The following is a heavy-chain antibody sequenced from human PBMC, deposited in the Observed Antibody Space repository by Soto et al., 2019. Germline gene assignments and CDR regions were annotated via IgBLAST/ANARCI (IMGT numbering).Heavy chain of an antibody. CDR2: ISGSGGST. V-gene: IGHV3-23*01. Sequence: GGSLRLSCAASGFTFSSYGMHWVRQAPGKGLEWVSAISGSGGSTYYADSVKGRFTISRDNYKKTLYLQMNSLRAEDTAVYYCALDYYGSGSYPNDAFDSWGQGTMVTVSS. J-gene: IGHJ3*02. CDR1: GFTFSSYG. D-gene: IGHD3-10*01. CDR3: ALDYYGSGSYPNDAFDS.